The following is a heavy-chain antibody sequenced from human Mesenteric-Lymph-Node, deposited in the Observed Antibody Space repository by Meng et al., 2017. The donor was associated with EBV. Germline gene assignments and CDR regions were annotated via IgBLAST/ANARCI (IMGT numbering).Heavy chain of an antibody. CDR3: ARVGQWLPIDY. J-gene: IGHJ4*02. D-gene: IGHD6-19*01. CDR2: INHSGST. CDR1: GGSFSGYY. V-gene: IGHV4-34*01. Sequence: QVQQQQGGGGLLKPAETLSLPCAVYGGSFSGYYWSWIRQPPGKGLEWIGEINHSGSTNYNPSLKSRVTISVDTSKNQFSLNLSSVTAADTAVYYCARVGQWLPIDYWGQGTLVTVSS.